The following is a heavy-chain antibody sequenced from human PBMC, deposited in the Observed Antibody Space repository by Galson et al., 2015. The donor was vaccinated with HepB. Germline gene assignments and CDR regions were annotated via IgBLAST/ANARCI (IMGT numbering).Heavy chain of an antibody. CDR3: AKDRGYGDYDWFDP. J-gene: IGHJ5*02. CDR1: GFTFSSYA. D-gene: IGHD4-17*01. Sequence: SLRLSCAASGFTFSSYAMSWVRQAPGKGLEWVSSISGTGDSTYYADSVKGRFTISRDNSKNTLYLQMNSLRPEDTAEYYRAKDRGYGDYDWFDPWGQGTLVTVSS. V-gene: IGHV3-23*01. CDR2: ISGTGDST.